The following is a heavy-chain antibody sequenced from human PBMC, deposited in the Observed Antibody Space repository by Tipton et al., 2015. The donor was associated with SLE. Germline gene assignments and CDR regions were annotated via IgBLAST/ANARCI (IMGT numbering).Heavy chain of an antibody. CDR1: GGSFSGYF. V-gene: IGHV4-34*01. CDR2: INHIGRT. CDR3: ARGAYCTGGVCHPLDV. Sequence: TLSLTCAVYGGSFSGYFWSWIRQPPGKGLEWIGEINHIGRTNYKSSLKSRLTISVDPSKNQFSLKLRSVTAADRAMYYCARGAYCTGGVCHPLDVWGQGTTVTVSS. D-gene: IGHD2-8*02. J-gene: IGHJ6*02.